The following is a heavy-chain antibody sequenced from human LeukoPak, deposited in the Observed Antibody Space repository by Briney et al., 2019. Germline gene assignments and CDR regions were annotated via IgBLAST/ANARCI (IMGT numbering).Heavy chain of an antibody. CDR2: ISYDGSNK. J-gene: IGHJ4*02. D-gene: IGHD6-13*01. Sequence: GGSLRLSCAASGFTFSSYAMHWVRQAPGKGLEWVAVISYDGSNKYYADSVKGRFTISRDNSKNTLYLQMNSLRAEDTAVYYCARDILAAAGSGYYFDYWGQGTLVTVSS. CDR1: GFTFSSYA. V-gene: IGHV3-30*04. CDR3: ARDILAAAGSGYYFDY.